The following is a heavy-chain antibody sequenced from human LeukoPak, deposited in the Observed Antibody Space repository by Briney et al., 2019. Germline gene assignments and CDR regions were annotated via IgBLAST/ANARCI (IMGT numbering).Heavy chain of an antibody. V-gene: IGHV3-74*01. CDR1: GFTFSSYW. D-gene: IGHD5-24*01. J-gene: IGHJ3*02. Sequence: GGSLRLSCATSGFTFSSYWMHWVRQALGKGLVWVSRVRGDGSSTSYADSVKGRFTISRDNAKNTLYLQMNSLRAEDTAVYYCASELEMATIAWAFDIWGQGTMVTVSS. CDR3: ASELEMATIAWAFDI. CDR2: VRGDGSST.